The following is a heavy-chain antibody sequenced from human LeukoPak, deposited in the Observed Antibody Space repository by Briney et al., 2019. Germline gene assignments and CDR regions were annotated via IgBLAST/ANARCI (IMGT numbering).Heavy chain of an antibody. CDR2: ISGSGGST. V-gene: IGHV3-23*01. J-gene: IGHJ4*02. CDR1: GFTFSSYA. CDR3: AKGLTVTTGYFDY. Sequence: GGSLRLSCAASGFTFSSYAMSWVRQAPGKGLEWVSAISGSGGSTYYADSVKGRFAISRDNSKNTLYLQMNSLRAEDTAVYYCAKGLTVTTGYFDYWGQGTLVTVSS. D-gene: IGHD4-17*01.